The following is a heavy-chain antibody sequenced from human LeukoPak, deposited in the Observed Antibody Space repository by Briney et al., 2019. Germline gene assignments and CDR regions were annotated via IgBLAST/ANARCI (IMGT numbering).Heavy chain of an antibody. J-gene: IGHJ4*02. CDR3: ARGRYDFWSGYYGF. CDR1: GGSLSNNY. Sequence: PSETLSLTRAVSGGSLSNNYWSWIRQPPGKGLDWIGEIIHSGSTNYNPSLKSRVTISVDTSMNQVSLKLHSVTAADTAVYYCARGRYDFWSGYYGFWGQGTLVTVSS. CDR2: IIHSGST. V-gene: IGHV4-34*01. D-gene: IGHD3-3*01.